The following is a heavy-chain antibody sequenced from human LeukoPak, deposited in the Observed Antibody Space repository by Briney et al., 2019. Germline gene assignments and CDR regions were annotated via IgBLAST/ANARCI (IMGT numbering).Heavy chain of an antibody. CDR1: GFTFSSYA. J-gene: IGHJ5*02. D-gene: IGHD2-21*02. CDR3: AKTPHIVVVTAFET. V-gene: IGHV3-23*01. CDR2: ISGSGGST. Sequence: AGGSLRLSCAASGFTFSSYAMSWVRQAPGKGLEWVSAISGSGGSTYYADSVKGRFTISRDNSKNTLYLQMNSLRAEDTAVYYCAKTPHIVVVTAFETWGQGTLVTVSS.